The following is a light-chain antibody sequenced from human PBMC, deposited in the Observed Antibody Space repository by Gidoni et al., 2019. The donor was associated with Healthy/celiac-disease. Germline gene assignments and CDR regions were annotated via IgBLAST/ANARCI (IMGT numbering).Light chain of an antibody. J-gene: IGLJ2*01. Sequence: QSALTQPASVSASPGQSITISCTGTSSDVGGYNYVFWYQQHPGKAPKLMIYDVSNRPSGVSNRFSGSKSGNTASLTISGLQAEDEADYYCSSYTSSSTLVVFGGGTKLTVL. CDR2: DVS. CDR3: SSYTSSSTLVV. V-gene: IGLV2-14*03. CDR1: SSDVGGYNY.